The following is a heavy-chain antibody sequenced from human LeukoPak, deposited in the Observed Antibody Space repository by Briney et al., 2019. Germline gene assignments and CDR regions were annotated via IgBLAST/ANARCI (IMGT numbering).Heavy chain of an antibody. V-gene: IGHV3-20*04. J-gene: IGHJ4*02. Sequence: GGSLRLSCAASGYTYEDYGMSGVPHAPGKARECVSGINWNGGSTGYADSVKGRFTISRDNAKNSLYLQINSLRAEDTALYYCARSEMDTAMAQHFDYWGQGTLVTVSS. CDR1: GYTYEDYG. D-gene: IGHD5-18*01. CDR2: INWNGGST. CDR3: ARSEMDTAMAQHFDY.